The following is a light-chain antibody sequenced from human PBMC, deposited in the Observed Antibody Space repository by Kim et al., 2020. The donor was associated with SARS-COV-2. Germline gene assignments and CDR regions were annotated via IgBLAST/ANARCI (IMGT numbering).Light chain of an antibody. CDR2: YDS. V-gene: IGLV3-21*04. Sequence: SYELTQPPSVSVAPGETARITCGGDNIGSNSVHWYQQKAGQAPVMVIYYDSDRPSGIPERFSGSNSGNAATLIISRVEAGDEADYYCQVWDSPTDHWVFGGGTQLTVL. CDR1: NIGSNS. CDR3: QVWDSPTDHWV. J-gene: IGLJ3*02.